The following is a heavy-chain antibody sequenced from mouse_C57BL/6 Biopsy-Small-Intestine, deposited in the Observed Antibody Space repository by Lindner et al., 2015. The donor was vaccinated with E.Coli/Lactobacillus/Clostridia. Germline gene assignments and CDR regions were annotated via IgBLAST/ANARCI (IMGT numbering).Heavy chain of an antibody. V-gene: IGHV5-17*01. D-gene: IGHD1-1*01. J-gene: IGHJ2*01. Sequence: EVQLQESGGGLVKPGGSLKLSCAASGFTFSDCGMHWVRQAPEKGLEWVAYISSGSSTIYYADTMEGRFTISRDNAKNTLFLQMTSLRSEDTAMYSCARGYYGAFDYWGQGTTLTVSS. CDR1: GFTFSDCG. CDR3: ARGYYGAFDY. CDR2: ISSGSSTI.